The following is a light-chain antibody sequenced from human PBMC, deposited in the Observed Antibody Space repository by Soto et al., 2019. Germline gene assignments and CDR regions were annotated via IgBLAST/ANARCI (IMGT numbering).Light chain of an antibody. J-gene: IGKJ1*01. CDR2: DAS. Sequence: EIVLTQSPGTLSLSPGERATLSCRASQSVGNYLGWYQQKPGQAPRLLIYDASNRATGTPARFSGSGSGTDFTLTISSLEPEDFAVYYCQHRSNWPETFGQGTKVEVK. CDR3: QHRSNWPET. CDR1: QSVGNY. V-gene: IGKV3-11*01.